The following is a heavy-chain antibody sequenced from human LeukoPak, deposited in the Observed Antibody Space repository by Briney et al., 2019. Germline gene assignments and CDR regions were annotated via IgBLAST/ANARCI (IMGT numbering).Heavy chain of an antibody. CDR3: ATFAWSNSGHYHHDAFDI. D-gene: IGHD3-22*01. J-gene: IGHJ3*02. CDR1: GYTFINYG. V-gene: IGHV1-18*01. Sequence: ASVKVSCKASGYTFINYGISWVRQAPGQGLEWMGWISPYNGNTKFAQSLQGRVTMTTDTSTRTAYMELRSLRSDDTAVYYCATFAWSNSGHYHHDAFDIWGQGTMVTVSS. CDR2: ISPYNGNT.